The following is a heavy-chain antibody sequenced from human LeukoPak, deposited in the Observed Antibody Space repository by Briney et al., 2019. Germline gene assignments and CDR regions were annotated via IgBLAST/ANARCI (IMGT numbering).Heavy chain of an antibody. Sequence: GGSLRLSCTASGLNFSVYYMTWIRQAPGNGLGAPGNGLEWLSHISKTGTSIYYADSVRGRFTISRDNAKNSLYLHMNGLRAEDTAVYYCVAGVALDYWGQGALVTVSS. J-gene: IGHJ4*02. D-gene: IGHD3-3*01. CDR2: ISKTGTSI. V-gene: IGHV3-11*01. CDR3: VAGVALDY. CDR1: GLNFSVYY.